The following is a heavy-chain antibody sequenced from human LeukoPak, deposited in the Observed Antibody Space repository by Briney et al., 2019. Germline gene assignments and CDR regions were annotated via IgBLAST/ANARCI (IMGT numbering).Heavy chain of an antibody. CDR2: IYSGGST. V-gene: IGHV3-66*01. Sequence: GGSLRLSCAASGFTVSSNYMSWVRQAPGKGLEWVSVIYSGGSTYYADSVKGRFTISRDNSKNTLYLQMNSLRAEDTAVYYCARVVVVTSHADYFDYWGQGTLVTVSS. J-gene: IGHJ4*02. D-gene: IGHD2-15*01. CDR1: GFTVSSNY. CDR3: ARVVVVTSHADYFDY.